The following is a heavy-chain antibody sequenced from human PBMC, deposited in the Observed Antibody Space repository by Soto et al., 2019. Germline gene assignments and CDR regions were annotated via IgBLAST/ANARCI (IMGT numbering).Heavy chain of an antibody. J-gene: IGHJ3*02. CDR1: GHTFTSYY. V-gene: IGHV1-46*01. D-gene: IGHD3-22*01. CDR2: INPSGGST. CDR3: ARESSGYSRGTDAFDI. Sequence: GASVKVSCKASGHTFTSYYMHWVRQAPGQGLEWMGIINPSGGSTSYAQKFQGRVTMTRDTSTSTVYMELSSLRSEDTAVYYCARESSGYSRGTDAFDIWGQGTMVTGSS.